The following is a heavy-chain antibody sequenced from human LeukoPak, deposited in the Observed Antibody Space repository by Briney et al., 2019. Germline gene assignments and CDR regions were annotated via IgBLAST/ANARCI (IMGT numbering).Heavy chain of an antibody. Sequence: SQTLSLTCAVSGGSISSGGYSWSWIRQPPGKGLEWIGYSYHSGSTYYNPSVKSRVTISVDRSKNKFSLKLRSVTAADTAVYYCARGDYDSGAFDIWGQGTMVTVSS. CDR1: GGSISSGGYS. CDR2: SYHSGST. CDR3: ARGDYDSGAFDI. D-gene: IGHD3-22*01. J-gene: IGHJ3*02. V-gene: IGHV4-30-2*01.